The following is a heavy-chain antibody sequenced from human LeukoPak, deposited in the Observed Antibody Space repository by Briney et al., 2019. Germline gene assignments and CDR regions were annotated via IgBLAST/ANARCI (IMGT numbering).Heavy chain of an antibody. V-gene: IGHV1-69*13. D-gene: IGHD5/OR15-5a*01. CDR3: AREDYDDSVYSPLDF. CDR1: GGSFSSSS. CDR2: NIPVFGTP. Sequence: SVKVSCKASGGSFSSSSIGWVRQAPGQGLEWMGGNIPVFGTPSYAQSFQGRVTITADDSAKTAYMELHSLRSGDTAIYYCAREDYDDSVYSPLDFWGQGTLVTVSS. J-gene: IGHJ4*02.